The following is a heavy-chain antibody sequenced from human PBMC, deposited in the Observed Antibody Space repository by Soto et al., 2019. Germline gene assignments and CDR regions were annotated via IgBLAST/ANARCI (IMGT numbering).Heavy chain of an antibody. V-gene: IGHV3-15*07. CDR2: IKSKTDGGTT. Sequence: GGSLRLSCAASGFTFSNAWMNWVRQAPGKGLEWVGRIKSKTDGGTTDYAAPVKGRFTISRDDSKNTLYLQMNSLKTEDTAVYYCTTATPILMQGSGSYYRRDYYYGMDVWGQGTTVTVSS. CDR1: GFTFSNAW. J-gene: IGHJ6*02. D-gene: IGHD3-10*01. CDR3: TTATPILMQGSGSYYRRDYYYGMDV.